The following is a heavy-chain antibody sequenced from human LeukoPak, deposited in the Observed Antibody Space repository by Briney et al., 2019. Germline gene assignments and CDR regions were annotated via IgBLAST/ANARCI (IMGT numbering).Heavy chain of an antibody. J-gene: IGHJ3*02. V-gene: IGHV3-48*04. Sequence: PGGSLRLSCAASGFTFSTYNMNWVRQAPGKGLEWVSYISSSSSTIYYADSVKGRFTISRDNAKNSLYLQMNSLRAEDTAVYYCARDPFLDAFDIWGQGTMVTDSS. CDR3: ARDPFLDAFDI. CDR2: ISSSSSTI. CDR1: GFTFSTYN.